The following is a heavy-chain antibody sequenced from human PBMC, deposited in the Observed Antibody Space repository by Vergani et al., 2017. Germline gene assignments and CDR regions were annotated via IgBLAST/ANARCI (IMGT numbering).Heavy chain of an antibody. CDR2: INPSGGST. V-gene: IGHV1-46*03. CDR3: ARPHGDILPPDPRRLDY. CDR1: GYTFTNYY. J-gene: IGHJ4*02. Sequence: VLLVQSGAEVKKPGDSVRVSCKTSGYTFTNYYIHWVRQAPGQGLGWMGRINPSGGSTNYAQQFQGRLTMTRDTSTSTVYMDLSNLRSEDTAVYYCARPHGDILPPDPRRLDYWGQGTLVTVSS.